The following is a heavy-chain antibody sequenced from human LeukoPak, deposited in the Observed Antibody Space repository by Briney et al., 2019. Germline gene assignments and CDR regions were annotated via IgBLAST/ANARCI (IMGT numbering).Heavy chain of an antibody. D-gene: IGHD3-10*01. J-gene: IGHJ3*02. V-gene: IGHV4-38-2*02. Sequence: PSETLSLTCTVSGYSISSGYYWGWIRQPPGKGLEWIGSIYHSGSTYYNPSLKSRVTISVDTSENQFSLKLSSVTAADTAVYYCASFSPQYYYGSGSFHGDAFDIWGQGTMVTVSS. CDR2: IYHSGST. CDR1: GYSISSGYY. CDR3: ASFSPQYYYGSGSFHGDAFDI.